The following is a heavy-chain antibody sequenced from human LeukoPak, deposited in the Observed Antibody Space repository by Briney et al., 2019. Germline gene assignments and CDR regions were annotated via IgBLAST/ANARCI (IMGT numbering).Heavy chain of an antibody. CDR3: AKEGCSGGSCYSKAVGAFDI. CDR2: ISGSGGST. D-gene: IGHD2-15*01. Sequence: GGSLRLSCAASGFTFTSYAMRWVRQAPGQGLEWVSAISGSGGSTYYADSVKGRFTISRGNSKSTLYLQMNSLRAEDTGVYYCAKEGCSGGSCYSKAVGAFDIWGEGTMVTVSS. CDR1: GFTFTSYA. J-gene: IGHJ3*02. V-gene: IGHV3-23*01.